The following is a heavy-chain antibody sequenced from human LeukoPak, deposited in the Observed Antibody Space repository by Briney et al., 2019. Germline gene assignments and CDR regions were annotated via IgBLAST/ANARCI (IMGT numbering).Heavy chain of an antibody. Sequence: GGSLRLSCAASGFTFSSYSMNWVCQAPGKGLEWVSSISSSSSYIYYADSVKGRFTISRDNAKNSLYLQMNSLRAEDTAVYYCARRGPYDSSGYYYFDYWGRGTLVTVSS. CDR3: ARRGPYDSSGYYYFDY. CDR2: ISSSSSYI. J-gene: IGHJ4*02. D-gene: IGHD3-22*01. V-gene: IGHV3-21*01. CDR1: GFTFSSYS.